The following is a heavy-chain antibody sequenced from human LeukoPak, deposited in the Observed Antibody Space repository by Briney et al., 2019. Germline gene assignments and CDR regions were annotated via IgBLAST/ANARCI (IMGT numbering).Heavy chain of an antibody. J-gene: IGHJ4*02. Sequence: GGSLRLSCAASGFTFSDYYMSWIRQAPGKGLEWVSYSSGSGFTTYYAASVKGRFTISRDNAKNSLYLQMNSLRAEDTAVYYCARQQQLGGLDYWGQGTLVIVSS. V-gene: IGHV3-11*01. CDR1: GFTFSDYY. CDR2: SSGSGFTT. CDR3: ARQQQLGGLDY. D-gene: IGHD6-13*01.